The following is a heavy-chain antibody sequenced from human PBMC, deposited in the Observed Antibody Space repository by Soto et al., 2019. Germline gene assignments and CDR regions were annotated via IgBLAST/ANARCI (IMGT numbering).Heavy chain of an antibody. V-gene: IGHV1-69*02. CDR1: GGTFSSYT. J-gene: IGHJ6*02. CDR2: IIPILGIA. D-gene: IGHD3-10*01. CDR3: ASLMSSGYYYGMDV. Sequence: QVQLVQSGAEVKKPGSSVKVSCKASGGTFSSYTISWVRQAPGQGLEWMGRIIPILGIANYAQKFQGRVTIPADKSTSTANMELSSLRSEDTAVYYCASLMSSGYYYGMDVWGQGTTVTVSS.